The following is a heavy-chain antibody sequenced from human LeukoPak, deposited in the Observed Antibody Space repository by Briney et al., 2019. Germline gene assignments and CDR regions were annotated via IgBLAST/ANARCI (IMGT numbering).Heavy chain of an antibody. CDR2: ISYDGSNK. CDR3: AKSTLDIVVVPAAMSRYYYGMDV. Sequence: GRSLRLSCAASQFTFSSYGMHWVRQAPGKGLEWVAVISYDGSNKYYADSVKGRFTISRDNSKNTLYLQMNSLRAEDTAVYYCAKSTLDIVVVPAAMSRYYYGMDVWGQGTTVTVSS. V-gene: IGHV3-30*18. D-gene: IGHD2-2*03. CDR1: QFTFSSYG. J-gene: IGHJ6*02.